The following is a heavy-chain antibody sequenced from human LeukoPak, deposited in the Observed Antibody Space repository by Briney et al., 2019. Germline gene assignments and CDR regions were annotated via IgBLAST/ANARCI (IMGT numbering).Heavy chain of an antibody. Sequence: PGRSLRLSCAASGFTFSSYAMHWVRQAPGKGLEWVAVISYDGSNKYYADSVKGRFTISRDNSKNTLYLQMNSLRAEDTAVYYCARVQLERLIDYWGQGTPVTVSS. V-gene: IGHV3-30*04. CDR3: ARVQLERLIDY. D-gene: IGHD1-1*01. J-gene: IGHJ4*02. CDR1: GFTFSSYA. CDR2: ISYDGSNK.